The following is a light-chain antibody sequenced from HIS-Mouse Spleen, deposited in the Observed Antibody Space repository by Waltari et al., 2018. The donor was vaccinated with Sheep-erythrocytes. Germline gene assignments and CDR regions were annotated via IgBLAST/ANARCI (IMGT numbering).Light chain of an antibody. Sequence: EIVLTQSPGTLSLSPGERATLSCRASQSVSSSYLAWYQQKPGQAPSLLSYGASSRATGIPYRFSGSGSGTDFTLTISRLEPEDFAVYYCQQYGSSPRTFGQGTKVEIK. J-gene: IGKJ1*01. CDR2: GAS. CDR1: QSVSSSY. V-gene: IGKV3-20*01. CDR3: QQYGSSPRT.